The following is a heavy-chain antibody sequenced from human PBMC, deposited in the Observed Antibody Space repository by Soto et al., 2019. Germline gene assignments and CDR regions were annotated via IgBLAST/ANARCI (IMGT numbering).Heavy chain of an antibody. J-gene: IGHJ3*02. CDR3: ARHYGDPGAFDI. CDR1: GYTFTSYY. D-gene: IGHD4-17*01. CDR2: INPSGGST. Sequence: ASVKVSCKTSGYTFTSYYMHWVRQAPGQGLEWMGIINPSGGSTSYAQKFQGRVTMTRDTSTSTVYMELSSLRSEDTAVYYCARHYGDPGAFDIWGQGTMVTVSS. V-gene: IGHV1-46*01.